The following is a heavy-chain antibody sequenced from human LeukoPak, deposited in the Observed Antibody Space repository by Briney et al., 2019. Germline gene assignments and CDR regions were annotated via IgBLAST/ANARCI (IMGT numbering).Heavy chain of an antibody. CDR1: GFTFSSYA. J-gene: IGHJ4*02. Sequence: GGSLRLSCAASGFTFSSYAMSWVRQAPGKGLEWVSAISGSGGSTYYADSVKGRFTISRDNAKNSLYLQMNSLRAEDTAMYYCARLPGGVVIDAGLYWGQGTLVTVSS. CDR2: ISGSGGST. CDR3: ARLPGGVVIDAGLY. D-gene: IGHD2-21*01. V-gene: IGHV3-23*01.